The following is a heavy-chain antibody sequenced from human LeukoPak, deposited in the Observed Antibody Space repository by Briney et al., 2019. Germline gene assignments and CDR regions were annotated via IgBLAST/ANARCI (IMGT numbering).Heavy chain of an antibody. CDR3: ARRHTYYFDY. D-gene: IGHD2-21*01. J-gene: IGHJ4*02. CDR1: GGSISSSSYY. CDR2: IHYTGST. Sequence: SETLSLTCTVSGGSISSSSYYWVWIRQPPGKGLEWIGTIHYTGSTYYNPSLKSRVTISADTSKNHFSLKLSSVTAADTAVYYCARRHTYYFDYWGQGTLATVSS. V-gene: IGHV4-39*02.